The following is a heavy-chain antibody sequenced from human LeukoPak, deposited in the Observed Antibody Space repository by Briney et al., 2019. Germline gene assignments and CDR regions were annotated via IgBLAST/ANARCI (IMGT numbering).Heavy chain of an antibody. CDR3: AKVVVRGGYLDY. J-gene: IGHJ4*02. V-gene: IGHV4-31*03. D-gene: IGHD3-10*01. Sequence: PSETLSLTCTVSGGSISSGAYYWSWIRQHPGKGLEWIGNIYYSGSTYYNPSLKSRVTMSVDTSQNQFSLKLSSVTAADTAVYYCAKVVVRGGYLDYWGQGTLVTVSS. CDR2: IYYSGST. CDR1: GGSISSGAYY.